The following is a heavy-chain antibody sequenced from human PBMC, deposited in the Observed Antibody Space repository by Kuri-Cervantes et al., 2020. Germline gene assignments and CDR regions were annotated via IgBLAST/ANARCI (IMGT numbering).Heavy chain of an antibody. CDR1: GGSFSGYY. Sequence: ESLKISCAVYGGSFSGYYWSWIRQPPGKGLEWIGEISHSGSTNYNPSLKSRVTISVDTSKNQFSLKLSSVTAADTAVYYCARGSIRGHFDYWGQGTLVTVSS. CDR3: ARGSIRGHFDY. V-gene: IGHV4-34*01. CDR2: ISHSGST. J-gene: IGHJ4*02. D-gene: IGHD2-21*01.